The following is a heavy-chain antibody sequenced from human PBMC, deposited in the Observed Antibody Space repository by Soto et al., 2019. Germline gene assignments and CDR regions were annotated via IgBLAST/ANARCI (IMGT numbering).Heavy chain of an antibody. J-gene: IGHJ6*02. V-gene: IGHV1-8*01. CDR3: ARVLLLWFGELKYGMDV. D-gene: IGHD3-10*01. Sequence: QVQLVQSGAEVKKPGASVKVSCKASGYTFTSYDINWVRQATGQGLEWMGWMNPKSGKTGYAQKFQGRVTMTRNTSISTSYMELSRLSSADTAFYYCARVLLLWFGELKYGMDVWGQGTTVTVSS. CDR1: GYTFTSYD. CDR2: MNPKSGKT.